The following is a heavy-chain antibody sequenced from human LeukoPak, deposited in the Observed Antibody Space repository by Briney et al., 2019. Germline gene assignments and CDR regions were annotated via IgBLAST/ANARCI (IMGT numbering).Heavy chain of an antibody. V-gene: IGHV4-59*01. CDR1: GGSINTFY. J-gene: IGHJ4*02. Sequence: SETLSLTCTVSGGSINTFYWSWIRQPPGKGLEWIGDVSYSGATVYSPSLKSRVTILLDTSKKEFSLKLSSVTTADTAVYYCARTLRGDYYGSASLDNWGQGTLVTVAS. D-gene: IGHD3-10*01. CDR3: ARTLRGDYYGSASLDN. CDR2: VSYSGAT.